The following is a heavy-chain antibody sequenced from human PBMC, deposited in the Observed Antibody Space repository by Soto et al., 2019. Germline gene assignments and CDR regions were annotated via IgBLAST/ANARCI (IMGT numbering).Heavy chain of an antibody. CDR3: ARQGSNEYYYYGMDV. D-gene: IGHD3-10*01. CDR2: IIRIFGTP. V-gene: IGHV1-69*12. J-gene: IGHJ6*02. Sequence: QVQLVQSGAEVKKPGSSVKVSCKASGGTFSSYAINWVRQAPGQGLEWMGGIIRIFGTPDYAQRFQGRVTIPAAESTSTAYMELSSLRSEDTAVYYCARQGSNEYYYYGMDVWCQGTTVTVSS. CDR1: GGTFSSYA.